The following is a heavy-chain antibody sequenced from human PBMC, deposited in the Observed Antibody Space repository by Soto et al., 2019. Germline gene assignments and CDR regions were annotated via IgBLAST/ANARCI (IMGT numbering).Heavy chain of an antibody. V-gene: IGHV3-23*01. CDR2: ISGSGGSR. CDR1: GFTFSSYA. J-gene: IGHJ4*02. CDR3: SRRSSGWYFDY. Sequence: GSLRLSCAASGFTFSSYAMSWVRQAPGKGLEWVSVISGSGGSRYYADSVKGRFTISRDNSKNTLYLQMNSLRAEDTAVYYCSRRSSGWYFDYWGQGTLVTVSS. D-gene: IGHD6-19*01.